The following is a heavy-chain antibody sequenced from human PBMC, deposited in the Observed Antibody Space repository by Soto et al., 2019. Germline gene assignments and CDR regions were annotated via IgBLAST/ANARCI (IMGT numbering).Heavy chain of an antibody. CDR2: IKSKTDGGTT. CDR3: TTDDHSGYDSNYYYGMDV. CDR1: GFTFSNAW. D-gene: IGHD5-12*01. Sequence: EVQLVESGGGLVKPGGSLRLSCAASGFTFSNAWMSWVRQAPGKGLEWVGRIKSKTDGGTTDYAAPVKGRFTISRDDSKNTLYLQMNSLKTEDTAVYYCTTDDHSGYDSNYYYGMDVWGQGTTVTVSS. J-gene: IGHJ6*02. V-gene: IGHV3-15*01.